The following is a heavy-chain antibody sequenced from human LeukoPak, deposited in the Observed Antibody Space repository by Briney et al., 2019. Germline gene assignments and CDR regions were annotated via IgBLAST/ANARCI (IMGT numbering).Heavy chain of an antibody. V-gene: IGHV3-48*03. CDR3: AKDPTQWLQLGEYFQH. D-gene: IGHD5-24*01. CDR1: GFTFSSYE. J-gene: IGHJ1*01. CDR2: ISSSGSTI. Sequence: GGSLRLSCAASGFTFSSYEMNWVRQAPGKGLEWVSYISSSGSTIYYADSVKGRFTIARDNSKNTLYLQMNSLRADDTALYYCAKDPTQWLQLGEYFQHWGQGTLVTVSS.